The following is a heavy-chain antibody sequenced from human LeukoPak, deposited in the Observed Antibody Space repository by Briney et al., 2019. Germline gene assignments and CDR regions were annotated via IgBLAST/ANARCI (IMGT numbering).Heavy chain of an antibody. CDR1: GYTFTSYY. CDR2: INPNSGGT. CDR3: ARGDIMGVTDYRYFDF. V-gene: IGHV1-2*02. D-gene: IGHD1-26*01. Sequence: ASVKVSCKASGYTFTSYYIHWVRQAPGQGLEWMGWINPNSGGTNYAQKFQGRVTMTRDTSISTAYMELSRVRSDDAAMYYCARGDIMGVTDYRYFDFWGQGTLVTVSS. J-gene: IGHJ4*02.